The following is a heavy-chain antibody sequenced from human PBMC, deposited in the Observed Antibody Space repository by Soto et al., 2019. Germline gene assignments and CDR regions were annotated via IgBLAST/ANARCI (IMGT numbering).Heavy chain of an antibody. D-gene: IGHD1-7*01. J-gene: IGHJ4*02. V-gene: IGHV3-23*01. CDR3: AKYDNWNFYYFDY. CDR2: ISGSGGST. CDR1: GFTFSSYA. Sequence: GGSLRLSCAASGFTFSSYAMSWVRQAPGKGLGWVSAISGSGGSTYYADSVKGRFTISRDNSKNTLYLQMNSLRAEDTAVYYCAKYDNWNFYYFDYWGQGTLVTVSS.